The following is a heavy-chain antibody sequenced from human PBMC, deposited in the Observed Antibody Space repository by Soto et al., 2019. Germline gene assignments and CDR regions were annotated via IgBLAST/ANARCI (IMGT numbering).Heavy chain of an antibody. V-gene: IGHV3-30*18. CDR2: ISYDGSNK. CDR3: AKDGDCSSTSCLLDYYYYGMDV. D-gene: IGHD2-2*01. CDR1: GFTFSSYG. J-gene: IGHJ6*02. Sequence: GGSLRLSCAASGFTFSSYGMHWVRQAPGKGLEWVAVISYDGSNKYYADSVKGRFTISRDNSKNTLYLQMNSLRAEDTAVYYCAKDGDCSSTSCLLDYYYYGMDVWGQGTTAPVSS.